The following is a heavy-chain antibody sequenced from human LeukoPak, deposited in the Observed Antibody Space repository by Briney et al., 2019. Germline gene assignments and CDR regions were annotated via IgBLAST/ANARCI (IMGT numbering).Heavy chain of an antibody. CDR2: ISGSSGTT. V-gene: IGHV3-23*01. CDR3: AKTHRPSYYYYYGLDV. CDR1: GFKFSTYA. J-gene: IGHJ6*02. Sequence: GGSLRLSCAASGFKFSTYAMTWVRQAPGKGLEYVSAISGSSGTTYYADSVKGRFTISRENSKNTLYLQMIYLRAEDTAVYYCAKTHRPSYYYYYGLDVWGQGTTVTVSS.